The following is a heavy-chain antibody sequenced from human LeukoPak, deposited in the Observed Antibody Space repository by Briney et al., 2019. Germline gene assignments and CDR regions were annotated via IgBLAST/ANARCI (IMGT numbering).Heavy chain of an antibody. Sequence: ASGKVCCTASGSTFTSYGISLMRQAPGPGLEWMGWISAYNGNTNYAQKLQGRVTMTTDTSTSTAYMELRSMRSDDTAVYYCARDLGPRYISSWYSRVRYMYVWGKGTTVTVSS. J-gene: IGHJ6*03. CDR3: ARDLGPRYISSWYSRVRYMYV. V-gene: IGHV1-18*01. D-gene: IGHD6-13*01. CDR2: ISAYNGNT. CDR1: GSTFTSYG.